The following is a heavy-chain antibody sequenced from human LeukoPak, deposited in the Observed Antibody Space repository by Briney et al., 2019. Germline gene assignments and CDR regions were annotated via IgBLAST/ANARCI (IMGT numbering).Heavy chain of an antibody. J-gene: IGHJ4*02. D-gene: IGHD5-24*01. Sequence: GGSLRFSCAASGFTFSDYYMSWIRQAPGKGLEWVSYISSSGSTIYYADSVKGRFTISRDNAKNSLYLQMNSLRAEDTAVYYCARERDRRDGYNKHYDYWGQGTLVTVSS. V-gene: IGHV3-11*01. CDR1: GFTFSDYY. CDR3: ARERDRRDGYNKHYDY. CDR2: ISSSGSTI.